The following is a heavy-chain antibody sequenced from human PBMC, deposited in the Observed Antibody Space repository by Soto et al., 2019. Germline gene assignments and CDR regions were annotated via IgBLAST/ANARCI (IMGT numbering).Heavy chain of an antibody. J-gene: IGHJ4*02. CDR1: GGSIRNRNYY. V-gene: IGHV4-39*01. D-gene: IGHD3-10*01. CDR2: IYYSGST. CDR3: ARRPPGTYLFDY. Sequence: QLQLQESGPELVKPSETLSPTCTVSGGSIRNRNYYWGWIRQTPGKGLEWIGSIYYSGSTYYNPSLKSRVTISVDTSKNQFSLKLSSVTAADTAVYSCARRPPGTYLFDYWGQGTLVTVSS.